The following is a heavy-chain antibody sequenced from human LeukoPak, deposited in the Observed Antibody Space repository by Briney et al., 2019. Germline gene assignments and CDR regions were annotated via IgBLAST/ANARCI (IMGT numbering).Heavy chain of an antibody. V-gene: IGHV4-34*01. Sequence: PSETLSLTCAVYGGSFSGYYWSWIRQPPGKGLEWIGEINHSGSTNYNPSLKSRVTISVDTSKNQFSLKLSSVTAADTAVYYCAGQLVNEAWFDPWGQGTLVTVSS. D-gene: IGHD6-6*01. J-gene: IGHJ5*02. CDR1: GGSFSGYY. CDR2: INHSGST. CDR3: AGQLVNEAWFDP.